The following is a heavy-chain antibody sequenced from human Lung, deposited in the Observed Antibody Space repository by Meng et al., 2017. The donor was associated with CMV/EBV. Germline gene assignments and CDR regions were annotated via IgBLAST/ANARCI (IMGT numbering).Heavy chain of an antibody. Sequence: ASVTVSCKASGYSFTRYDINWVRQAPGQGLEWMGWMNPNNGDTGYAQKFQGRVTMTRDTSISTVYMELNSLRSEDTAVYYCARVEGPAGAMLKYFYYYGMEVWGQGTTVTVSS. CDR1: GYSFTRYD. CDR2: MNPNNGDT. J-gene: IGHJ6*02. CDR3: ARVEGPAGAMLKYFYYYGMEV. V-gene: IGHV1-8*01. D-gene: IGHD6-13*01.